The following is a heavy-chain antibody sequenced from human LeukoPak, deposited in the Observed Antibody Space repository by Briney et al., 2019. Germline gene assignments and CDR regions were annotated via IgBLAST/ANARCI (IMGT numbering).Heavy chain of an antibody. V-gene: IGHV2-5*01. D-gene: IGHD4-17*01. CDR2: LYWNDDK. CDR1: GFSLSTSGVG. CDR3: ARQLRGPYSFDY. Sequence: SGPTLVNPTQTLTLTCTFSGFSLSTSGVGVGWIRQPPGKALEWLALLYWNDDKRYSPSLKSRLTITRDTSKNQVVLTMTNLDPVDTATYYCARQLRGPYSFDYWGQGTLVTVSS. J-gene: IGHJ4*02.